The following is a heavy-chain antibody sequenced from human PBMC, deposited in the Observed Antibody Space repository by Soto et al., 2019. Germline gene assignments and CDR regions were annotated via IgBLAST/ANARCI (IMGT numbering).Heavy chain of an antibody. CDR1: GFTFSSYS. CDR3: ARRALLSGSYYSACPSLSSYYDAFDI. Sequence: GGSLRLSCAASGFTFSSYSMNWVRQAPGKGLEWVSSISSSSSYIYYADSVKGRFTISRDNAKNSLYLQMNSLRAEDTAVYYCARRALLSGSYYSACPSLSSYYDAFDIWGQGTMVTVSS. V-gene: IGHV3-21*01. D-gene: IGHD3-10*01. CDR2: ISSSSSYI. J-gene: IGHJ3*02.